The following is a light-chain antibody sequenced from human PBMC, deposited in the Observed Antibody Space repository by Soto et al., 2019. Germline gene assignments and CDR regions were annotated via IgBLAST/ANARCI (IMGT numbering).Light chain of an antibody. V-gene: IGLV1-40*01. CDR2: ANN. CDR1: SSNIGAGYD. Sequence: QLVLTQPPSVSGAPGQRVTISCTGSSSNIGAGYDVHWYHQVPGTAPKLLIYANNNRPSGVPDRFSGSKSDTSASLAITGLQAEDEAHYYCQSYDTSLSGSVVFGGGTKLTVL. J-gene: IGLJ2*01. CDR3: QSYDTSLSGSVV.